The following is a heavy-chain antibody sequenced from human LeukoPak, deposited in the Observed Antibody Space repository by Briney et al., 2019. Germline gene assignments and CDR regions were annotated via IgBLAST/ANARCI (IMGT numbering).Heavy chain of an antibody. Sequence: PGGSLRLSCAASGFTFSSYALTWVRQAPGKGLEWVSTISNSGGSTYYADSVKGRFTISRDNSKSTLYLQMNSLRAEDTAIYYCAKGASDYYTSSPQDIWGQGTMVTVSS. V-gene: IGHV3-23*01. CDR2: ISNSGGST. CDR3: AKGASDYYTSSPQDI. D-gene: IGHD3-22*01. J-gene: IGHJ3*02. CDR1: GFTFSSYA.